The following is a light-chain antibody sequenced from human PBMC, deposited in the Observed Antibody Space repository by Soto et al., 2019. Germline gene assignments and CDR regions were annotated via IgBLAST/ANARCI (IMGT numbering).Light chain of an antibody. CDR1: QSVSGW. V-gene: IGKV1-5*01. Sequence: IYSTQSPSTLCACIGDGVTITCLSSQSVSGWVAWYQQTPGKAPKLLISDASKLESGVSSRFRGNVSGKELTLSISSLQPGDYETYSCKQYNSFKWKFGLGKKVDIK. CDR3: KQYNSFKWK. CDR2: DAS. J-gene: IGKJ1*01.